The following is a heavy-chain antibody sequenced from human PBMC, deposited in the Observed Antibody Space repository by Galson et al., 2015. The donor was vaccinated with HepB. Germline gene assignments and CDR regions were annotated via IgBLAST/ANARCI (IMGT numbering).Heavy chain of an antibody. D-gene: IGHD3-16*01. Sequence: SLRLSCAGSGFTFSSYWMSWVRQPPGKGLEWVANIKQDGSDKYYVDSVKGRFTISRDNAKKSLYLQMNSLRAEDTAVYYCAGGTWFDPWGQGTLVTVSS. CDR3: AGGTWFDP. CDR1: GFTFSSYW. CDR2: IKQDGSDK. J-gene: IGHJ5*02. V-gene: IGHV3-7*05.